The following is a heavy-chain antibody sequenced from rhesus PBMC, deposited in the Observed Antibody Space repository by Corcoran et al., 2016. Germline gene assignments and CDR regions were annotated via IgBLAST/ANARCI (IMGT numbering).Heavy chain of an antibody. J-gene: IGHJ2*01. Sequence: QVQLQESGPGLVKPSETLSLTCAVSGYSISSGYGWSWIRKPPGKGLEWIGYIGVSSGSTNYNPSLKSRVTIAKDTAKKQFSLKLSSVTAADTAVYYCARARRGSGWYFDLWGPGTPITISS. D-gene: IGHD6-31*01. CDR3: ARARRGSGWYFDL. CDR2: IGVSSGST. CDR1: GYSISSGYG. V-gene: IGHV4-127*01.